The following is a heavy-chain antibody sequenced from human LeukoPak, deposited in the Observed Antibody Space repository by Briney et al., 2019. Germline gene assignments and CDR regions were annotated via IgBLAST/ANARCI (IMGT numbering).Heavy chain of an antibody. D-gene: IGHD3-22*01. CDR1: GFTFSSYG. CDR2: ISYDGSNK. Sequence: GGSLRLSCAASGFTFSSYGMHWVRQAPGKGLEWVAVISYDGSNKYYADSVKGRFTISRDNSKNTLDLQMNSLKVEDTAVYYCAKFRYHSNDNNYLDFNYWGQGTLVTVSS. V-gene: IGHV3-30*18. J-gene: IGHJ4*02. CDR3: AKFRYHSNDNNYLDFNY.